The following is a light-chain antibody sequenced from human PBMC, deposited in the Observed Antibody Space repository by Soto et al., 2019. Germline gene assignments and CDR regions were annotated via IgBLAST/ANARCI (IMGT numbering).Light chain of an antibody. V-gene: IGLV2-14*01. J-gene: IGLJ2*01. CDR3: SSYTSISTLGVV. CDR1: SSDVGGYNY. Sequence: QSALTQPASVSGSPGQSITISCTGTSSDVGGYNYVSWYQQHPGKAPKLMIYDVSNRPSGVSNRFSGPKSGNTASLTISGLQAEDEADYYCSSYTSISTLGVVFGGGTKLTVL. CDR2: DVS.